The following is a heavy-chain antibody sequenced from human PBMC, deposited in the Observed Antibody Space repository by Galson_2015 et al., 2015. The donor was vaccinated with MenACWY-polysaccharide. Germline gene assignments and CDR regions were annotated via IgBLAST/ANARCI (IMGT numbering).Heavy chain of an antibody. V-gene: IGHV1-8*01. CDR3: ARTNGDFDF. CDR1: GYTFTNYD. J-gene: IGHJ4*02. Sequence: SVKVSCKASGYTFTNYDINWVRLAPGQGLEWMAWMNPKSGYSGYAQKFHGRVTLTKDTSIGTAYLELSSLRSEDTAMYYCARTNGDFDFWGQGTLITVSS. CDR2: MNPKSGYS. D-gene: IGHD4-17*01.